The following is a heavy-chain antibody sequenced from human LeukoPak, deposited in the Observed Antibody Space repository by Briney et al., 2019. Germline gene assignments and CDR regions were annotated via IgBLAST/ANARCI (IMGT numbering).Heavy chain of an antibody. D-gene: IGHD2-8*01. CDR3: ARALYCTNGVCRSNDAFDI. CDR2: IYYSGNT. Sequence: SETLSLTCTVSGGSISSYYWSWIRQRPGKGLEWIGYIYYSGNTNYNPPLKSRVTISVDTSKNQFSLKLSSVTAADTAVYYCARALYCTNGVCRSNDAFDIWGQGTMVTVSS. V-gene: IGHV4-59*01. J-gene: IGHJ3*02. CDR1: GGSISSYY.